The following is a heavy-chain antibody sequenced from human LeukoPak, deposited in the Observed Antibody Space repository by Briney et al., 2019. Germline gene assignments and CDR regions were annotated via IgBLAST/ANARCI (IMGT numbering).Heavy chain of an antibody. CDR3: ARKWMQLWPFDY. CDR1: GFTFSTDW. J-gene: IGHJ4*02. Sequence: GGSLRLSCAASGFTFSTDWMSWVRQAPGKGLAWVANIKQDGSEKYYADSVKGRLTISRDNAKNSLYLQMNSLRAEDTAVYYCARKWMQLWPFDYWGQGALVTVSS. D-gene: IGHD5-18*01. V-gene: IGHV3-7*01. CDR2: IKQDGSEK.